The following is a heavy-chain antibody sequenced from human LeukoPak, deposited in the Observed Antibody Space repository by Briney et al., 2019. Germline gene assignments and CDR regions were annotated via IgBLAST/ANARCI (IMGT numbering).Heavy chain of an antibody. J-gene: IGHJ3*02. CDR1: GFTFGDYA. Sequence: QAGGSLRHSCTASGFTFGDYAMSWVRQAPGKGLEWVGFIRSKAYGGTTEYAASVKGRFTISRDDSKSIAYLQMNSLKTEDTAVYYCTRDTMYDYVWGSYRDAFDIWGQGTMVTVSS. V-gene: IGHV3-49*04. D-gene: IGHD3-16*02. CDR2: IRSKAYGGTT. CDR3: TRDTMYDYVWGSYRDAFDI.